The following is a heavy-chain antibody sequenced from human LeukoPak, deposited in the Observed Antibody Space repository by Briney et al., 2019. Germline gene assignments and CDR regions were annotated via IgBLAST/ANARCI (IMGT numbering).Heavy chain of an antibody. CDR1: GFTFSNYE. V-gene: IGHV3-48*03. CDR3: ARDPSGYSSSSWLGWFDP. D-gene: IGHD6-6*01. CDR2: ISSIGTFI. J-gene: IGHJ5*02. Sequence: PGGSLRLSCAASGFTFSNYEMNWVRQAPGKGLEWVSYISSIGTFIYYADSVKGRFSISRDNAKNSLYLQMNSLRVEDTPVYYCARDPSGYSSSSWLGWFDPWGQGTLVTVSS.